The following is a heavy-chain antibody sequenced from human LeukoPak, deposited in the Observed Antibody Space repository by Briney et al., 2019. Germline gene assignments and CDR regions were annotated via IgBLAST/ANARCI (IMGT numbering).Heavy chain of an antibody. CDR3: ARRIYDFWSGFHDAFDI. J-gene: IGHJ3*02. CDR1: GYSFTSYW. V-gene: IGHV5-51*01. D-gene: IGHD3-3*01. Sequence: GESLKISCKGSGYSFTSYWIGWVRQMPGKGLEWMGIIYPGDSDTRYSPSFQGQVTISADKSVSTAYLQWSSLKASDTAMYYCARRIYDFWSGFHDAFDIWGQGTMVTVSS. CDR2: IYPGDSDT.